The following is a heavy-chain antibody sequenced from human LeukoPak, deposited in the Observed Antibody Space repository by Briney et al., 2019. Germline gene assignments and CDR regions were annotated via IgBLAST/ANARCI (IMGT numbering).Heavy chain of an antibody. D-gene: IGHD3-10*01. J-gene: IGHJ5*02. CDR1: GYTFTSYA. CDR2: INVDNGNT. CDR3: ARGKEENLLWFGELSRWGNRGGDWFDP. V-gene: IGHV1-3*01. Sequence: ASVKVSCNAAGYTFTSYAMHWVRQAPGHRLEWMGWINVDNGNTKYSQKFQHRVTITRDTSASTAYMEISSLRSEDTAVYYCARGKEENLLWFGELSRWGNRGGDWFDPWGQGTLVTVSS.